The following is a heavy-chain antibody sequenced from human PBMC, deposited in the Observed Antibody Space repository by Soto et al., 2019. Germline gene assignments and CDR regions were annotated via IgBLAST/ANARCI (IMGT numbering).Heavy chain of an antibody. CDR2: IYYSGST. V-gene: IGHV4-31*03. CDR3: ARDGVSSSFLFDY. CDR1: GGSISSGGYY. Sequence: SSETLSLTCTVSGGSISSGGYYWSWIRQHPGKGLEWIGYIYYSGSTYYNPSLKSRVTISVDTSKNQFSLKLSSVTAADTAAYYCARDGVSSSFLFDYWGQGTLVTVSS. D-gene: IGHD6-6*01. J-gene: IGHJ4*02.